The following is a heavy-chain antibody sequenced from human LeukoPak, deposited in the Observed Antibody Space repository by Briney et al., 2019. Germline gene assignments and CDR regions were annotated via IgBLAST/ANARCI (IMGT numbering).Heavy chain of an antibody. Sequence: GGSLRLSCAASGFILSAYAMHWVRQARGKGLEWVAIMSYDGSEKYYADSVKGRFTISRDNSKNTLYLQMNSLRAEDTAVYYCAKRASPYSSSNGPTDYWGQGTLVAVSS. J-gene: IGHJ4*02. V-gene: IGHV3-30*04. CDR3: AKRASPYSSSNGPTDY. CDR2: MSYDGSEK. D-gene: IGHD6-13*01. CDR1: GFILSAYA.